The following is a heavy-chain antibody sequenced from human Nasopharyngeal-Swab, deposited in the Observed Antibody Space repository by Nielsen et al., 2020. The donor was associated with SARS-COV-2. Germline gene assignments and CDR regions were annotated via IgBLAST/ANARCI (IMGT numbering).Heavy chain of an antibody. J-gene: IGHJ5*02. D-gene: IGHD2-2*01. CDR3: ARHGGFCSSTNCYGGWFDP. V-gene: IGHV5-51*01. Sequence: GESLKISCQGSGYTFSSYWIAWVRQMPGKGLEWMGMIYPSDSDTRYSPYFQGQVTMSVDKSINTAYLHWSSLKASDTAMYYCARHGGFCSSTNCYGGWFDPWGQGNQVIVSS. CDR1: GYTFSSYW. CDR2: IYPSDSDT.